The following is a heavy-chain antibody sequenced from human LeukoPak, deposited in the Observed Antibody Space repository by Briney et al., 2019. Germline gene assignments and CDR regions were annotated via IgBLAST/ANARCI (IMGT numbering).Heavy chain of an antibody. V-gene: IGHV3-74*01. CDR3: ERETSATGRGYHQTDAFDI. Sequence: PGGSLRLSCAPSGFPVIDYWMHWVRQAPGEGLVWVSRINSDATRPSYADSVKGRFTISRDNAKNTLYLQMNSLRADDTALYYCERETSATGRGYHQTDAFDIWGQGTMVSVSS. CDR1: GFPVIDYW. D-gene: IGHD3-22*01. CDR2: INSDATRP. J-gene: IGHJ3*02.